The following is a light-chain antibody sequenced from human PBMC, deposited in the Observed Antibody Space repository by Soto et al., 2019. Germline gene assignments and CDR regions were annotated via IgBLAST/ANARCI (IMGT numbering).Light chain of an antibody. V-gene: IGKV1D-16*01. CDR1: QDIGSH. CDR2: FAS. Sequence: DIPLTQSPCSLSSSLGDGVTITCRASQDIGSHLAWYQQKPEKAPKSLIYFASTLQSGVPSRFSGSGSGTEFTLTISSLQPEDIATYYCLQHDSYPRTFGQGTRLEI. J-gene: IGKJ5*01. CDR3: LQHDSYPRT.